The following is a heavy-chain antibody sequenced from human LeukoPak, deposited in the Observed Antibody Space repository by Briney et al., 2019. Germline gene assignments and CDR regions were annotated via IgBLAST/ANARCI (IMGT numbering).Heavy chain of an antibody. Sequence: ASVKVSCKASGYTFTSYGISWVRQAPGQGLEWMGWISAYNGNTNYAQKIQGRVTMTTDTSTSTAYMGLGSLRSDDPAVYYCARDNALVPAAMGFDYWGQGTLVTVSS. CDR3: ARDNALVPAAMGFDY. J-gene: IGHJ4*02. D-gene: IGHD2-2*01. CDR2: ISAYNGNT. CDR1: GYTFTSYG. V-gene: IGHV1-18*01.